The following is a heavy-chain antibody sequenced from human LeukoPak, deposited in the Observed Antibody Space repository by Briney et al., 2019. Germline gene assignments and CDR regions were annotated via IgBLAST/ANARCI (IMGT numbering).Heavy chain of an antibody. Sequence: PGGSLRLSCAASGFTFSSYAMSWVRQAPGKGLEWVSAISGSGGSTYCADSVKGRFTISRDNSKNTLYPQMNSLRAEDTAVYYCAKDPYYDFWSGYNYYFDYWGQGTLVTVSS. D-gene: IGHD3-3*01. V-gene: IGHV3-23*01. CDR1: GFTFSSYA. CDR2: ISGSGGST. CDR3: AKDPYYDFWSGYNYYFDY. J-gene: IGHJ4*02.